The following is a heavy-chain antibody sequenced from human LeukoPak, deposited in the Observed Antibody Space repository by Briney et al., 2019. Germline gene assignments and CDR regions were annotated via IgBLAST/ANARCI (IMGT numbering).Heavy chain of an antibody. Sequence: GASVTVSFTASGYTFTIYDINWVRQATGQGLEWMGWMNPNSGNTGYAQKFQGRVTMTRNTSISTAYMELSSLRSEDTAVYYCARGSVVADAAFDIWGQGTMVTVSS. CDR2: MNPNSGNT. D-gene: IGHD2-21*01. J-gene: IGHJ3*02. CDR3: ARGSVVADAAFDI. V-gene: IGHV1-8*01. CDR1: GYTFTIYD.